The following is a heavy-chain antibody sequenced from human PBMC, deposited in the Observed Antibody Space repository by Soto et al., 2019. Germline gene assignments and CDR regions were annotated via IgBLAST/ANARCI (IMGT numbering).Heavy chain of an antibody. Sequence: SETLSLTCAVYGGSFSGYYWSWIRQPPGKGLEWIGEINHSGSTNYNPSLKSRVTISVDTSKNQFSLKLSSVTAADTAVYYCARALTGDIDYWGQGTLVTVSS. CDR2: INHSGST. CDR1: GGSFSGYY. J-gene: IGHJ4*02. V-gene: IGHV4-34*01. CDR3: ARALTGDIDY. D-gene: IGHD7-27*01.